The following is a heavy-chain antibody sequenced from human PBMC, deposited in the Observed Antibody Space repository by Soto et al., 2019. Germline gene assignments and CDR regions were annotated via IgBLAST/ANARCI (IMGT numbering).Heavy chain of an antibody. Sequence: EVQILESGGGSVQPGGSLRLSCAASGFTFSNFAMSWVRHAPGKGLEWVSEITGSTGTTYYADSVRGRFIISRDNSKNNLHLQMNSLRAEDTAVYYCAKDTSSSPYYMDVWGKGTTVTVSS. V-gene: IGHV3-23*01. CDR2: ITGSTGTT. D-gene: IGHD2-2*01. CDR1: GFTFSNFA. CDR3: AKDTSSSPYYMDV. J-gene: IGHJ6*03.